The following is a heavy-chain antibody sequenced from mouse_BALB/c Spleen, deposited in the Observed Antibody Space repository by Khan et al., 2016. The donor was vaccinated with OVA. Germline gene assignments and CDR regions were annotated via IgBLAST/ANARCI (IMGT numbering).Heavy chain of an antibody. D-gene: IGHD2-2*01. J-gene: IGHJ3*01. CDR2: INPTNGGT. V-gene: IGHV1S81*02. Sequence: VQLQQSGAELVKPGASVKLSCKASGYTFTNFYMYWVRQRPGQGLEWIGQINPTNGGTNFNAKFKTKATLTVEKSSSTAYMQLSSLTSADSAVYYCPRSRLYYGYSNQAWFAYWGQGTLVTVSA. CDR3: PRSRLYYGYSNQAWFAY. CDR1: GYTFTNFY.